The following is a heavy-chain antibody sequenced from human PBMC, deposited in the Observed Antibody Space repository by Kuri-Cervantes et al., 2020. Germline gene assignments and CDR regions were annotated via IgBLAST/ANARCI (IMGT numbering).Heavy chain of an antibody. D-gene: IGHD5-12*01. CDR1: GFTFSSYW. Sequence: GESLKISCAASGFTFSSYWMHWVRQAPGKGLVWVSRINSDGSSTSYADSVKGRFTISRDNAKNTLYLQMSSLRAEDTAVYYCARDGIYSGYDFDAFDIWGQGTMVTVSS. V-gene: IGHV3-74*01. CDR3: ARDGIYSGYDFDAFDI. J-gene: IGHJ3*02. CDR2: INSDGSST.